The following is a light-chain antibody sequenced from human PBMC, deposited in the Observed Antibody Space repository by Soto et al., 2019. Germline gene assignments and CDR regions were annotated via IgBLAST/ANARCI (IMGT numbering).Light chain of an antibody. J-gene: IGKJ1*01. Sequence: EVVLTQSPGTLSLFPGERATLSCRASQSVTNSYLAWFQQKPGQAPRPLIYGISNRASGIPDRFSGSGSGTDFTLTISRLEPEDFAVYYCQQYGSSGTFGQGTKVDI. CDR3: QQYGSSGT. CDR1: QSVTNSY. CDR2: GIS. V-gene: IGKV3-20*01.